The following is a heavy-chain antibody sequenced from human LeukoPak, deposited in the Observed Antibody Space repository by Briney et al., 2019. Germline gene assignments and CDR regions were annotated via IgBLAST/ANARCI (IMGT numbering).Heavy chain of an antibody. V-gene: IGHV4-38-2*01. CDR2: IYHSGST. Sequence: GSLRLSRAASGFTFSNVWMNWVRQAPGKGLEWIGSIYHSGSTYYNPSLKSRVTISVDTSKNQFSLKLSSVTAADTAVYYCATPRSGTDFDYWGQGTLVTVSS. J-gene: IGHJ4*02. CDR3: ATPRSGTDFDY. CDR1: GFTFSNVW. D-gene: IGHD3-3*01.